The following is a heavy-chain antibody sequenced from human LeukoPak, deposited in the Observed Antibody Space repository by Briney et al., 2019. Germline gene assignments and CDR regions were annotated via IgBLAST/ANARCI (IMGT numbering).Heavy chain of an antibody. CDR2: ISSSSSYT. D-gene: IGHD3-3*01. J-gene: IGHJ6*03. V-gene: IGHV3-21*01. CDR1: GFTFSSYS. CDR3: ARAIFGVVIGCMDV. Sequence: GGSLRLSCAASGFTFSSYSMNWVRQAPGKGLEWVSSISSSSSYTYYADSVKGRFTISRDNAKNSLYLQMNSLRAEDTAVYYCARAIFGVVIGCMDVWGKGTTVTVSS.